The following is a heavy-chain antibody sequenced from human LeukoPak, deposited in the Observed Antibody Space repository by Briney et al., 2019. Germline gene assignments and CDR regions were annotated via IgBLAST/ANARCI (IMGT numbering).Heavy chain of an antibody. CDR1: GFTFGDYV. CDR3: TTGSATGTGSGY. J-gene: IGHJ4*02. D-gene: IGHD6-13*01. V-gene: IGHV3-49*04. CDR2: IRSKPHGGTT. Sequence: PGGSLRLSCTASGFTFGDYVMSWVRQAPGKGLEWVGFIRSKPHGGTTEYAASVKGRFIISRDDSKTIAYLQMNSLKSEDTAVYYCTTGSATGTGSGYWGQGTLVTVSS.